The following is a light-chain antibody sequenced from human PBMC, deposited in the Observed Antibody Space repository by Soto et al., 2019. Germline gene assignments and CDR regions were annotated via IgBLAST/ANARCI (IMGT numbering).Light chain of an antibody. V-gene: IGLV1-44*01. J-gene: IGLJ2*01. CDR2: SNN. Sequence: QSVLTQPPSASGTPGQRVTISCSGSSSNLGSNTVNWYQQLPGTAPKLLIYSNNQRPSGVPDRFSGSKSGNSASLAISGLQSEDEADYYCAAWDDSLNGPVFGGGTKLTVL. CDR1: SSNLGSNT. CDR3: AAWDDSLNGPV.